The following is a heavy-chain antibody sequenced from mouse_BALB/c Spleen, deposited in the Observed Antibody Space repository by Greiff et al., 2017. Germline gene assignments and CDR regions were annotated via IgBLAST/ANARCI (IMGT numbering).Heavy chain of an antibody. J-gene: IGHJ2*01. CDR1: GFSLTSDG. CDR2: IWAGGST. D-gene: IGHD3-1*01. V-gene: IGHV2-9*02. CDR3: ASGPVDY. Sequence: VQLVESGPGLVAPSQSLSLTCTVSGFSLTSDGVHWVRQPPGKGLEWLGVIWAGGSTNYNPALMSRLSISKDNSKSQVFLKMNGLQTDDTAMYYCASGPVDYWGQGTTVTVSS.